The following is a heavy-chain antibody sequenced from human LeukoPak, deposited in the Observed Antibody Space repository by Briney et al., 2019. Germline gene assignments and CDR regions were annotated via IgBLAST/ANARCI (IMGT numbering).Heavy chain of an antibody. J-gene: IGHJ5*02. CDR2: IYYSGST. D-gene: IGHD3-10*01. CDR1: GGSISSGDYY. V-gene: IGHV4-30-4*08. CDR3: ARDKLWFGELKEFDP. Sequence: SQTLSLTCTVSGGSISSGDYYWSWIRQPPGKGLEWIGYIYYSGSTYYNPSLKSRVTISVDTSKNQFSLKLSSVTAADTAVYYCARDKLWFGELKEFDPWGQGTLVTVSS.